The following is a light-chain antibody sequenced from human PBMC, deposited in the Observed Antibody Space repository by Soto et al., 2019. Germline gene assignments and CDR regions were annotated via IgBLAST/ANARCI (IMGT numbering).Light chain of an antibody. CDR2: IAS. V-gene: IGKV3-15*01. CDR3: QQYNNWPSWT. Sequence: EIVMTQSPAALSVSPGERVTLACRASQSISFNLAWYQQKPGQAPRLLIYIASTRAAGIPARFSGSGSGTEFTLTISSLQSEDSAIYYCQQYNNWPSWTFGQGTRLEN. J-gene: IGKJ5*01. CDR1: QSISFN.